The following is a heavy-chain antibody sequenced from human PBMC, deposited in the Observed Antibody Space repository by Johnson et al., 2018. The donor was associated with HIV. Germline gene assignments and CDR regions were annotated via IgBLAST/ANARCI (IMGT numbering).Heavy chain of an antibody. Sequence: QMLLVESGGGVVQPGRSLRLSCAASGFTFSSYGMHWVRQAPGKGLEWVAVIWYDGNNKYYADSVKGRFTISRDNYKNTLYLQMNSLRAEDTAVYYCAKGPNGQLDDAFHIWGQGTMVTVSS. V-gene: IGHV3-33*06. J-gene: IGHJ3*02. CDR3: AKGPNGQLDDAFHI. CDR2: IWYDGNNK. CDR1: GFTFSSYG. D-gene: IGHD6-6*01.